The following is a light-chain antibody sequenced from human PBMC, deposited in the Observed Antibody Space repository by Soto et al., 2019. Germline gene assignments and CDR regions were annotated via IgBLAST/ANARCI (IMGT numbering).Light chain of an antibody. CDR3: SSYTSSSTLLV. Sequence: QSALTQPASVSGSPGQSITISCTGTSSDVGGYNSVSWYQQHPGKAPKLMIYEVSNRPSGVSNRFSGSKSGNTASLIISGLQAEDEADYYCSSYTSSSTLLVFGTGTKLTVL. J-gene: IGLJ1*01. CDR1: SSDVGGYNS. V-gene: IGLV2-14*01. CDR2: EVS.